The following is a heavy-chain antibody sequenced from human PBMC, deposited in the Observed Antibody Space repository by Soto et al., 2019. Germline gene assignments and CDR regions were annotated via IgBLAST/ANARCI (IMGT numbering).Heavy chain of an antibody. CDR3: ARGSLYCSSTSCSYGMDV. CDR1: GFTFSDYG. V-gene: IGHV3-33*01. Sequence: LRLSCAASGFTFSDYGMHWVRQAPGEGLQWVAVIWFDGSNEHYADSVKGRFTISRDNSKNTLYLQMYSLRAGDTAVYYCARGSLYCSSTSCSYGMDVWGQGTTVTVSS. CDR2: IWFDGSNE. J-gene: IGHJ6*02. D-gene: IGHD2-15*01.